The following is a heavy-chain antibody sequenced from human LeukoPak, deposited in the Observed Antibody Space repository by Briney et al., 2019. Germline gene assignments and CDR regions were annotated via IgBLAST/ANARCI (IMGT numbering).Heavy chain of an antibody. D-gene: IGHD3-3*01. V-gene: IGHV4-39*01. CDR2: IYYSGST. J-gene: IGHJ4*02. Sequence: SETLSLTCTVSGGSISSSSYYRGWIRQPPGKGLEWIGSIYYSGSTYYNPSLKSRVTISVDTSKNQFSLKLSSVTAADTAVYYCLNGVYDFWSGYYLDYYFDYWGQGTLVTVSS. CDR1: GGSISSSSYY. CDR3: LNGVYDFWSGYYLDYYFDY.